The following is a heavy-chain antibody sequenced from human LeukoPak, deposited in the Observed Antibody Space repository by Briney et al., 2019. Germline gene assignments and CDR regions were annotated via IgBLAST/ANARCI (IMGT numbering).Heavy chain of an antibody. J-gene: IGHJ4*02. D-gene: IGHD1-26*01. CDR2: IRYGGSNK. Sequence: GGSLRLSCAASGFTFSSYGMHWVRQAPGKGLEWVAFIRYGGSNKYYADSVKGRFTISRDNSKNTLYLQMNSLRAEDTAVYYCAKDQEQWELLPSAYFDYWGQGTLVTVSS. CDR3: AKDQEQWELLPSAYFDY. CDR1: GFTFSSYG. V-gene: IGHV3-30*02.